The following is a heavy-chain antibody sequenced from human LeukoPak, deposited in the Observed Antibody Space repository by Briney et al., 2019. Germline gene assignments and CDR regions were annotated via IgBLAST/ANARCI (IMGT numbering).Heavy chain of an antibody. Sequence: ASVNVSCKASGYTFTSYGISWVRQAPGQGLEWMGWISAYNGNTNYAQKLQGRVTMTTDTSTSTAYMELRSLRSDDTAVYYCARAPDFTNLGYSYGDYWGQGPLVTVSS. J-gene: IGHJ4*02. CDR1: GYTFTSYG. D-gene: IGHD5-18*01. CDR2: ISAYNGNT. CDR3: ARAPDFTNLGYSYGDY. V-gene: IGHV1-18*01.